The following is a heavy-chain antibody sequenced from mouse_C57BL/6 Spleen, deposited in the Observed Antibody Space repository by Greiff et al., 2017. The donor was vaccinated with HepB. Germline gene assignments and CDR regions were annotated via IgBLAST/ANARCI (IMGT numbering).Heavy chain of an antibody. D-gene: IGHD1-1*01. CDR1: GFNIKDDY. Sequence: VQLQQSGAELVRPGASVKLSCTASGFNIKDDYMHWVKQRPEQGLEWIGWIDPENGDTEYASKFQGKATITADTSSNTAYLQLSSLTSEDTAVYYCTTTTVVGDYAMDYWGQGTSVTVSS. V-gene: IGHV14-4*01. CDR3: TTTTVVGDYAMDY. J-gene: IGHJ4*01. CDR2: IDPENGDT.